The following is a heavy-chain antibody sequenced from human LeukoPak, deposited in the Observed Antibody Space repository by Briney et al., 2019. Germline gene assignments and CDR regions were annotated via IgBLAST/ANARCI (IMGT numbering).Heavy chain of an antibody. Sequence: SETLSLTCTVSGGSISSSSYYWGWIRQPPGKGLEWIGYIYYSGSTNYNPSLKSRVTISVDTSKNQFSLKLSSVTAADTAVYYCARGVVGATVYYYYMDVWGKGTTVTVSS. CDR3: ARGVVGATVYYYYMDV. CDR1: GGSISSSSYY. J-gene: IGHJ6*03. D-gene: IGHD1-26*01. V-gene: IGHV4-61*05. CDR2: IYYSGST.